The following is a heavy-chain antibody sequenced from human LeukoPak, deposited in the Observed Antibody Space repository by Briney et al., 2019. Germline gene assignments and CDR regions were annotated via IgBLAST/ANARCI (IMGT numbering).Heavy chain of an antibody. CDR3: ARNTSPRYSYYYYMDV. Sequence: ASVKVSCKASGYTFTGYYMHWVRQAPGQGLEWMGWINPNSGGTNYAQKFQGRVTMTRDTSISTAYMELSRLRSDDTAVYYCARNTSPRYSYYYYMDVWGKGTTVTISS. CDR2: INPNSGGT. D-gene: IGHD5-18*01. V-gene: IGHV1-2*02. CDR1: GYTFTGYY. J-gene: IGHJ6*03.